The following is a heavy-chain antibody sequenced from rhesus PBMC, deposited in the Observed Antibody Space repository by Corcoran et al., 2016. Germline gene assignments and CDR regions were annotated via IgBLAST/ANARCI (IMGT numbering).Heavy chain of an antibody. CDR2: ISGSSGST. V-gene: IGHV4S19*01. Sequence: QVQLQESGPGLVKPSETLSLTCAVSGGSISSSNWWSWTRQPPGKGLEWIGYISGSSGSTYYNPSLKSRVTISKDTSKNQFSLKLSSVTAADTAVYYCARDQYYYGSGNAGRFDVWGPGVLVTVSS. CDR1: GGSISSSNW. CDR3: ARDQYYYGSGNAGRFDV. D-gene: IGHD3-28*01. J-gene: IGHJ5-1*01.